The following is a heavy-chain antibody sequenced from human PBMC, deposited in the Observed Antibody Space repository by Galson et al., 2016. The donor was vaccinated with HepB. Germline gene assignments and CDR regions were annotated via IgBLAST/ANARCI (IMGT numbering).Heavy chain of an antibody. Sequence: SVKVSCKASGYTFTSYDIHWVRLAPGQGLEWMGMINPSGGSTSYAQKFQGRVTMTRDTSTSTVYMGLSSLRSEDTAVYYCARDRLWFGEMTWGQGTLVTVSS. CDR3: ARDRLWFGEMT. CDR1: GYTFTSYD. J-gene: IGHJ5*02. CDR2: INPSGGST. D-gene: IGHD3-10*01. V-gene: IGHV1-46*01.